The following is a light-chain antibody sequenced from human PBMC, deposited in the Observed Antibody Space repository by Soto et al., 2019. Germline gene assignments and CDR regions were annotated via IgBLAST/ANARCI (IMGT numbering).Light chain of an antibody. CDR1: SSNIGNNY. CDR3: GTWDSSLSAGGV. CDR2: DNS. Sequence: QSVLTQPPSVSAAPGQKVTISCSGSSSNIGNNYVSWYQQLPGTAPKLLIYDNSKRPSGIPDRFSGSKSGTSATLGITGLQTGDEADYYCGTWDSSLSAGGVFGGGTQLTVL. V-gene: IGLV1-51*01. J-gene: IGLJ3*02.